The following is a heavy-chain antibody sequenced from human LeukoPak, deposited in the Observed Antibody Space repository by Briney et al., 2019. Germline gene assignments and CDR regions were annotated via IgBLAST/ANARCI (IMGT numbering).Heavy chain of an antibody. J-gene: IGHJ4*02. D-gene: IGHD1-1*01. Sequence: GGSLRLSCAASGFTFSNYWMGWVRQAPGKGLERVVNIKQDGSEKYYMDSVKGRFTISRDNAKKSLYLQMNSLRAEDTAVYYCANLILRNWNDVHFVYWGKGTLVTVSS. V-gene: IGHV3-7*05. CDR2: IKQDGSEK. CDR1: GFTFSNYW. CDR3: ANLILRNWNDVHFVY.